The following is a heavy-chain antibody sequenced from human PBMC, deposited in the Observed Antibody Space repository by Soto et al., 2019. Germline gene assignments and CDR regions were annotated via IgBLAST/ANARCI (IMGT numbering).Heavy chain of an antibody. CDR3: VRGLRGGFDP. CDR1: GFTFKNYD. J-gene: IGHJ5*02. D-gene: IGHD2-21*02. V-gene: IGHV3-13*01. CDR2: INTAGDT. Sequence: PGGSLRLSCAASGFTFKNYDMHWVRQGIGKGLEWVSGINTAGDTFFPGSVKGRFTVSRENAKNSLYLQMNSLGAGDTAIYYCVRGLRGGFDPWGQGTLVTVSS.